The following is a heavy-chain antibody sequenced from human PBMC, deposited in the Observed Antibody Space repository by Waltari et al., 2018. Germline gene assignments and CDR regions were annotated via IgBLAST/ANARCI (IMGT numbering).Heavy chain of an antibody. V-gene: IGHV1-2*02. J-gene: IGHJ4*02. D-gene: IGHD1-1*01. CDR2: INSNTGDS. CDR1: GYTFTAYY. Sequence: QVHLVQSGAEVKQPGASVRVSCTTSGYTFTAYYLHWVRQAPGQGLEWMAWINSNTGDSQSAQTFEGRVTVTRDTSLTTAYLELSGLRSDDTALYYCARETLPGNKIIDYWGQGTLVTVSS. CDR3: ARETLPGNKIIDY.